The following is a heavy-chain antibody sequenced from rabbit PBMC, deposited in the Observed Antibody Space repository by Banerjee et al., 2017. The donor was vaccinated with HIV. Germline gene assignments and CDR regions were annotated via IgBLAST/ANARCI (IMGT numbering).Heavy chain of an antibody. D-gene: IGHD6-1*01. CDR1: GFSFSSYY. J-gene: IGHJ2*01. CDR2: IDPVFGST. CDR3: ARAGYAGYGYGLDAFDP. Sequence: QSLEESGGDLVKPGASLTLTCTASGFSFSSYYMSWVRQAPGKGLEWIGYIDPVFGSTYYASWVNGRFTISSHNAQNTLYLQLNSLTAADTATYFCARAGYAGYGYGLDAFDPWGPGTLVTVS. V-gene: IGHV1S7*01.